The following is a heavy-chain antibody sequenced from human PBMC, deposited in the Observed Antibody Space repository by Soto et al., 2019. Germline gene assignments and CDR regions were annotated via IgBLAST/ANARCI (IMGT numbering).Heavy chain of an antibody. Sequence: ASVKVSCEASGYTFTGYYMHWVRQAPGQGVEWMGWINPNSGGTNYTQKFQGRVTMTRDTFISTAYIELSRLRSDDTAVYYCALIFGVVPSPNWGQGTLVTVSS. CDR1: GYTFTGYY. D-gene: IGHD3-3*01. CDR3: ALIFGVVPSPN. CDR2: INPNSGGT. V-gene: IGHV1-2*02. J-gene: IGHJ4*02.